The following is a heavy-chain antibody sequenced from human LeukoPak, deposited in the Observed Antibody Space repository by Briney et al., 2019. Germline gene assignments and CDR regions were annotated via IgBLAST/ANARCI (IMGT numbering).Heavy chain of an antibody. Sequence: PGGSLRLSCAASGYTFGDYALSWFRLAPGKGLEWVGFIRSKAYSATPEYAASVNGRFSISRDDSKSIAYLQMNSLKTEDTAMYYCTRFLGTGWFIDYWGQGTLVTVSS. CDR2: IRSKAYSATP. D-gene: IGHD6-19*01. V-gene: IGHV3-49*03. J-gene: IGHJ4*02. CDR1: GYTFGDYA. CDR3: TRFLGTGWFIDY.